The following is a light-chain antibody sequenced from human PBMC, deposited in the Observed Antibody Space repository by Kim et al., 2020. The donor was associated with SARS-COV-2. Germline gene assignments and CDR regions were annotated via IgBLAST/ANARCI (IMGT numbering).Light chain of an antibody. Sequence: GDRVTITCRASQSISSWLAWYQQKPGKAPKLLIYDASSLESGVPSRFSGSGSGTECTLTISSLQPDDFATYYCQKYESHRTFGQGTKVDIK. CDR2: DAS. CDR3: QKYESHRT. J-gene: IGKJ1*01. CDR1: QSISSW. V-gene: IGKV1-5*01.